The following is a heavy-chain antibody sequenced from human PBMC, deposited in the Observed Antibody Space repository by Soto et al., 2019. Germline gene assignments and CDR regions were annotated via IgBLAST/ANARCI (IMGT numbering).Heavy chain of an antibody. D-gene: IGHD3-22*01. CDR3: ASLYDSSGYSWGYSFDY. V-gene: IGHV4-4*02. J-gene: IGHJ4*02. Sequence: QVQLQESGPGLVKPSGTLSLTCAVSGGSISSSNWWSWVRQPPGKGLERIGEIYHSGSTNYNPSLKSRVTISVDTSKNQFYMKLSSVTAADTAVYYCASLYDSSGYSWGYSFDYWGQGTLVTVSS. CDR2: IYHSGST. CDR1: GGSISSSNW.